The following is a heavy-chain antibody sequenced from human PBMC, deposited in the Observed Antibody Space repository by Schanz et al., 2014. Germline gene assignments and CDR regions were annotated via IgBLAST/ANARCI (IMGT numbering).Heavy chain of an antibody. V-gene: IGHV1-18*01. Sequence: QVQLVQSGGEVKKPGASATVSCKASGYTFNNHGISWVRQAPGQGLEWMGWISVYHGHTNYAEKVHGRVTMTTDTATSTAYMELRSLISDDTAVYYCVRDAGWAFGDYHGMDVWGQGTSVNGSS. CDR1: GYTFNNHG. D-gene: IGHD3-10*01. J-gene: IGHJ6*02. CDR3: VRDAGWAFGDYHGMDV. CDR2: ISVYHGHT.